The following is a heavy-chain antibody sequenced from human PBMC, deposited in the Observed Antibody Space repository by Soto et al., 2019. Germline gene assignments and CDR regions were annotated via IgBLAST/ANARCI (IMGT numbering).Heavy chain of an antibody. CDR2: ISYDGSNK. Sequence: QVQLVESGGGVVQPGRSLRLSCAASGFTFSSYAMHWVRQAPGKGLEWVAVISYDGSNKYYADSVKGRFTISRDNSKNTLYLQMNSLRAEDTAVYYCARDGWYDSSGYLRETDAFDIWGQGTMVTVSS. J-gene: IGHJ3*02. D-gene: IGHD3-22*01. CDR1: GFTFSSYA. CDR3: ARDGWYDSSGYLRETDAFDI. V-gene: IGHV3-30-3*01.